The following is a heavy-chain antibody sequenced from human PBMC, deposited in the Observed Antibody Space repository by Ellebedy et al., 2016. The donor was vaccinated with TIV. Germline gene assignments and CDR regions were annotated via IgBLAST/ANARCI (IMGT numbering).Heavy chain of an antibody. CDR3: ARGAIWFGELSTYDGDY. CDR2: INQDGGEE. J-gene: IGHJ4*02. Sequence: GESLKISCAASGFTFSSYWMSWVRQAPGNALEWVSNINQDGGEEYYVDSVKGRFTVYRDNAKNSLYLQMNSLRAEDTAVYYCARGAIWFGELSTYDGDYWGKGTLVTVSS. CDR1: GFTFSSYW. D-gene: IGHD3-10*01. V-gene: IGHV3-7*01.